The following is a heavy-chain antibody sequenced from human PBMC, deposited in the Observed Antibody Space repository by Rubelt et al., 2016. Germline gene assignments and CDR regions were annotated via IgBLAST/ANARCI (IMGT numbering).Heavy chain of an antibody. CDR3: ARGRMGFHYYYYGMDV. CDR2: INHSGST. J-gene: IGHJ6*02. D-gene: IGHD1-26*01. V-gene: IGHV4-34*01. Sequence: QVQLQQWGAGLLKPSETLSLTCAVYGGSFSGYYWSWIRQPPGKGLEWIGEINHSGSTNYNPSLKSRVTISVATSKNQFSLELSAVTAADTAVYYCARGRMGFHYYYYGMDVWGQGTTVTVSS. CDR1: GGSFSGYY.